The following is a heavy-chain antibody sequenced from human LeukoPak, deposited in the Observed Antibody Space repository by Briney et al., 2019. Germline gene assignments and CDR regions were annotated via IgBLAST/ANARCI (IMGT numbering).Heavy chain of an antibody. CDR3: ARRATSERGHSYGLDY. V-gene: IGHV3-53*01. D-gene: IGHD5-18*01. CDR1: GFTVSSNY. J-gene: IGHJ4*02. CDR2: IHKNAIT. Sequence: LAGGSLRLSCAASGFTVSSNYMTWVRQAPGKGLQWVSVIHKNAITYYADTVKGRFTISRDNSKNMVYLQMNSLRAEDTAVYYCARRATSERGHSYGLDYWGQGTLVTVSS.